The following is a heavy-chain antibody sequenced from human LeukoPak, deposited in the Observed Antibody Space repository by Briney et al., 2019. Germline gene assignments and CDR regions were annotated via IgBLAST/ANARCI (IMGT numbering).Heavy chain of an antibody. J-gene: IGHJ4*02. D-gene: IGHD5-12*01. V-gene: IGHV4-31*03. Sequence: SQTLSLTCTVSGGSISSGGYYWSWIRQHPGKGLEWIGYIYYSGSTYYNPSLKSRVTISVDTSKNQFSLKLSSVTAADTAVYYCARASSPRGYSGYDFWVGQIPYYFDYWGQGTLVTVSS. CDR1: GGSISSGGYY. CDR2: IYYSGST. CDR3: ARASSPRGYSGYDFWVGQIPYYFDY.